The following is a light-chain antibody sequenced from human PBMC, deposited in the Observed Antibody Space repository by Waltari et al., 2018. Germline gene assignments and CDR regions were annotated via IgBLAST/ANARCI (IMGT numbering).Light chain of an antibody. CDR3: ATWDNSLSVGPVV. J-gene: IGLJ2*01. CDR1: TPNIGNYT. CDR2: DNE. V-gene: IGLV1-51*01. Sequence: QSVLTQPPPVSAAPGQKVAIPCPGSTPNIGNYTVSWYQVIPTTAPKPLIFDNEMGPSGIPARFSGSKSGTSATLSITGLQSGDQVVYVCATWDNSLSVGPVVFGGGTKLTV.